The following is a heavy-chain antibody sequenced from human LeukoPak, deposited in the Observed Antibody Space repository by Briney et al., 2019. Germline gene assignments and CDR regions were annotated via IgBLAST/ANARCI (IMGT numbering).Heavy chain of an antibody. D-gene: IGHD2-2*01. J-gene: IGHJ3*02. Sequence: GASVKVSCKASGYTFTSYGITWVRQAPGQGLEWMGWTTPYNGNTNYAQNLQGRVTMTTDTSTSTAYMELRSLRSDDTAVYYCARWYCSSTSCYAGAFDIWGKGQWSPSLQ. CDR1: GYTFTSYG. CDR2: TTPYNGNT. CDR3: ARWYCSSTSCYAGAFDI. V-gene: IGHV1-18*04.